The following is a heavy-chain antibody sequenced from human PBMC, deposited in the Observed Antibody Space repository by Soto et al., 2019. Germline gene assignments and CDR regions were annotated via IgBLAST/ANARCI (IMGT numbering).Heavy chain of an antibody. CDR3: TRARYGDHFDS. J-gene: IGHJ4*02. Sequence: QVQLQESGPGLLKPSETLSLTCSVSGDSMTGANWGWFRQSPEKGLEWIGYIDYSGSTNYNPSLRSRITITIDTSSNQFSLNLDAVTAADAAVYYCTRARYGDHFDSWGQGTLVTVSS. D-gene: IGHD4-17*01. V-gene: IGHV4-59*01. CDR2: IDYSGST. CDR1: GDSMTGAN.